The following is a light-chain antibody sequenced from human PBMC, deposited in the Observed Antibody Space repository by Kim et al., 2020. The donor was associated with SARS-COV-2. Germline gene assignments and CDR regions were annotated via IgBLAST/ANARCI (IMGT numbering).Light chain of an antibody. CDR1: PSNIGGNS. CDR3: AAWDDSLNGVV. CDR2: DNN. Sequence: QRVTISCSGSPSNIGGNSVHWYQQLSGAAPKLLIYDNNRRPSGVPDRFSGSKSGSSASLAISGVQSDDEADYHCAAWDDSLNGVVFGGGTQLTVL. J-gene: IGLJ2*01. V-gene: IGLV1-44*01.